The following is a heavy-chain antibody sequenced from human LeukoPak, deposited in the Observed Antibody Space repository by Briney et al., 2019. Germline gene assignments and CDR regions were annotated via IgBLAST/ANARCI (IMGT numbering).Heavy chain of an antibody. CDR2: IHHSGRT. CDR3: ARHTWTGTTYFYYYMDV. CDR1: GGSLSGYY. D-gene: IGHD1-7*01. V-gene: IGHV4-34*01. J-gene: IGHJ6*03. Sequence: SETLSLTCAVYGGSLSGYYWSWIRQSPGKGLEWIGEIHHSGRTDYNPSLKSRLTISLDTSKNQFSLRLSSVTAADTAVYYCARHTWTGTTYFYYYMDVWGKGTAVSVSS.